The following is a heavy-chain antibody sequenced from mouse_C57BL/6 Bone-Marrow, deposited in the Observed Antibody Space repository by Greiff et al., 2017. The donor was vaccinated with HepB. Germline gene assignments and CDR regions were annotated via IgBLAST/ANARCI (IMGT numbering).Heavy chain of an antibody. Sequence: EVNVVESGGGLVQPGGSLKLSCAASGFTFSDAWMDWVRQSPEKGLEWVAEIRNKANNHATYYAESVKGRFTISRDDSTSSVHLQMNSLRAEDTGIYYCTEGYGNYFDYWGQGTTVTVSS. CDR1: GFTFSDAW. CDR3: TEGYGNYFDY. D-gene: IGHD2-10*02. CDR2: IRNKANNHAT. V-gene: IGHV6-6*01. J-gene: IGHJ2*01.